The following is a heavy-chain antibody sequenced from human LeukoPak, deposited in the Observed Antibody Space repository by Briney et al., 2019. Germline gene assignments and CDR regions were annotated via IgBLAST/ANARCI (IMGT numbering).Heavy chain of an antibody. V-gene: IGHV3-48*01. CDR1: GFTFSSYS. CDR2: ISSSSSTI. CDR3: ARDPESSLLEIDY. Sequence: GGSLRLSCAASGFTFSSYSMNWVRQAPGKGLEWVSYISSSSSTIYYADSVKGRFTISRDNAKNSLYLQMNSLRAEDTAVYYCARDPESSLLEIDYWGQGTLVTVSS. J-gene: IGHJ4*02. D-gene: IGHD3-16*02.